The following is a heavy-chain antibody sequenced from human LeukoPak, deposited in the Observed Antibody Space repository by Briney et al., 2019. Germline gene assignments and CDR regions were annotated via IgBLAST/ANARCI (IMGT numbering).Heavy chain of an antibody. Sequence: GGSLRLLCAASGFTFSSYSMNWVRQARGKGREWVSYISSSSSTIYYAVSVKGPFTISRDNAKNSLYLQMNSLRDEDTAVYYCARDRPHPYYYDSSGHSFDIWGQGTMVTVSS. D-gene: IGHD3-22*01. V-gene: IGHV3-48*02. CDR3: ARDRPHPYYYDSSGHSFDI. CDR2: ISSSSSTI. J-gene: IGHJ3*02. CDR1: GFTFSSYS.